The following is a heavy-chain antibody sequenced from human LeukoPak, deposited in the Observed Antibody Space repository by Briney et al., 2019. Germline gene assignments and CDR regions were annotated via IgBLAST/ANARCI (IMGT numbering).Heavy chain of an antibody. Sequence: ASVKVSCKASGYTFTSYGISWVRQAPGQGLEWMGGISAYNGNTNYAQKLQGRVTMTTDTSTSTAYMDLRSLRSDDTAVYYCARIRNLGSYSSSWYEPNLFDYWGQGTLVTVSS. J-gene: IGHJ4*02. CDR2: ISAYNGNT. CDR3: ARIRNLGSYSSSWYEPNLFDY. CDR1: GYTFTSYG. V-gene: IGHV1-18*01. D-gene: IGHD6-13*01.